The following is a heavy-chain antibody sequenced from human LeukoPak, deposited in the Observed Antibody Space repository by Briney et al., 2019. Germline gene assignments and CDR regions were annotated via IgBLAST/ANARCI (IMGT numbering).Heavy chain of an antibody. CDR2: INSSGGGT. D-gene: IGHD6-19*01. CDR1: GDTFTRYH. V-gene: IGHV1-46*01. Sequence: ASVKVSRKASGDTFTRYHMHWVRQAPGQGLEWMGIINSSGGGTTYAQKFQGRVTMTRDTYTSTVYVELSGLRSEDTAVYYCARTLSGWYDDWGQGTLVTVCS. CDR3: ARTLSGWYDD. J-gene: IGHJ5*02.